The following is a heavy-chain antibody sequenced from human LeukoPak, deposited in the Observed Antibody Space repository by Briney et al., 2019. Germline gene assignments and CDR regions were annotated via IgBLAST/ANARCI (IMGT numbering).Heavy chain of an antibody. D-gene: IGHD2-2*01. J-gene: IGHJ5*02. CDR2: ISSSSSYI. CDR3: ARDLRSTNDRRFDP. V-gene: IGHV3-21*01. CDR1: GFTFSSYS. Sequence: AGGSLRLSCAASGFTFSSYSMNWVRQAPGKGLEWVSSISSSSSYIYYAGSVKGRFTISRDNAKNSLYLQMNSLRAEDTAVYYCARDLRSTNDRRFDPWGQGTLVTVSS.